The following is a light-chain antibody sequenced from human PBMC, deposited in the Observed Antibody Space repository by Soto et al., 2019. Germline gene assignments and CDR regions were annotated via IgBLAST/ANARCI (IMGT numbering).Light chain of an antibody. Sequence: QSVLTQPHSASGSLGQSVAISCTGTSSDVGATDYVSWYQHHSGKAPKLLLYEVNKRPSGIPDRFSGSKSGNTASLTVSVLQADYEADYYCISHAGTSNVLGTGTKVTVL. CDR1: SSDVGATDY. CDR2: EVN. CDR3: ISHAGTSNV. V-gene: IGLV2-8*01. J-gene: IGLJ1*01.